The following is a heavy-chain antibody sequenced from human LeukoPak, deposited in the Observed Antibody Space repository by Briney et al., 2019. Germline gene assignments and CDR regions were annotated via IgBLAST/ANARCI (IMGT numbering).Heavy chain of an antibody. CDR1: GGSISSYY. V-gene: IGHV4-59*01. D-gene: IGHD2-2*01. CDR3: ARAELMVDSTSGGFDY. Sequence: SETLSLTCTVSGGSISSYYWSWIRQPPGKGLEWIGYIYYSGSTNYNPSLKSRVTISVDTSKNQFSLKLSSVTAADTAVYYCARAELMVDSTSGGFDYWGQGTLVTVSS. J-gene: IGHJ4*02. CDR2: IYYSGST.